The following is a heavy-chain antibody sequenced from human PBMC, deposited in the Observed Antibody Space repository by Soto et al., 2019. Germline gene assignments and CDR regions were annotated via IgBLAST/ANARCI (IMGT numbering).Heavy chain of an antibody. V-gene: IGHV2-5*01. CDR3: AHTSGTLGYCSGDSCWAYFDY. J-gene: IGHJ4*02. Sequence: QITLKESGPTLVKPTQTLTLTCTFSGFSLSTSGVGVGWIRQPPGEALECLALIQWNDDKRYSPSLESRLTSTKDTSKNQVVLTMTNIDPVDTATYYCAHTSGTLGYCSGDSCWAYFDYWGQGALVTVSS. D-gene: IGHD2-15*01. CDR2: IQWNDDK. CDR1: GFSLSTSGVG.